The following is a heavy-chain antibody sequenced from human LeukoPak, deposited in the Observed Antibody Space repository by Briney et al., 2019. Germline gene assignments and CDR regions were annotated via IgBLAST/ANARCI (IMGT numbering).Heavy chain of an antibody. CDR2: ISSSSSYI. Sequence: AGSLRLSCAASGFTFSSYSMNWVRQAPGKGLEWVSSISSSSSYIYYADSVKGRFTISRDNAKNSLYLQMNSLRAEDTAVYYCARARMNAFDIWGQGTMVTVSS. CDR3: ARARMNAFDI. J-gene: IGHJ3*02. CDR1: GFTFSSYS. D-gene: IGHD2/OR15-2a*01. V-gene: IGHV3-21*01.